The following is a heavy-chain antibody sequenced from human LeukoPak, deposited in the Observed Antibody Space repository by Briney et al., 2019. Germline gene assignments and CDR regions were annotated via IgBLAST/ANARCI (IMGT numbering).Heavy chain of an antibody. D-gene: IGHD5-12*01. Sequence: GASLRLSCAASGFTFSSYSMNWVRQAPGKGPEWVSAISGSGGSTFYAVSVRGRFTISRDNSKNTLYLQMNSLRAEGTAVYYCATKLGSGYDYVYWGQGTLVTVSS. CDR3: ATKLGSGYDYVY. CDR1: GFTFSSYS. J-gene: IGHJ4*02. CDR2: ISGSGGST. V-gene: IGHV3-23*01.